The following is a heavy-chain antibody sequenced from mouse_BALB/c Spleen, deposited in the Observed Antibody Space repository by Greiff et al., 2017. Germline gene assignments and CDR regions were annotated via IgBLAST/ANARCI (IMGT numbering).Heavy chain of an antibody. D-gene: IGHD1-1*01. V-gene: IGHV1-7*01. CDR2: INPSTGYT. CDR3: ARPRLIRYPYYAMDY. CDR1: GYTFTSYW. J-gene: IGHJ4*01. Sequence: QVQLQQSGAELAKPGASVKMSCKASGYTFTSYWMHWVKQRPGQGLEWIGYINPSTGYTEYNQKFKDKATLTADKSSSTAYMQLSSLTSDDSAVYYCARPRLIRYPYYAMDYWGQGTSVTVSS.